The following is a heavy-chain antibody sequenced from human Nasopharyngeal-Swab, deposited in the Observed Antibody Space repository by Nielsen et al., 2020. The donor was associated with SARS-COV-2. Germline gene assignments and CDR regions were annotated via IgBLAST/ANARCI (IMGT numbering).Heavy chain of an antibody. CDR2: IYYSGST. CDR3: AREGAISGVGFDP. J-gene: IGHJ5*02. Sequence: WIRQPPGKGLEWIGYIYYSGSTYYNPSLKSRVTISVDTSKNQFSLKLSSVTAADAAVYYCAREGAISGVGFDPWGQGTLVTVSS. V-gene: IGHV4-31*02. D-gene: IGHD3-3*01.